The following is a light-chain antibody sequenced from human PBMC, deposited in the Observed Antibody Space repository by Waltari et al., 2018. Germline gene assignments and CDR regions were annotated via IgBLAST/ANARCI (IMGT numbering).Light chain of an antibody. CDR3: QQYSSFPRT. J-gene: IGKJ1*01. Sequence: DIQMTQSPSTLSASVGDIVTLTCRASQSISTWVAWYQQKPGRAPKLLIYKASSLESGVPSRFSGSGSGTEFTLTISSLQPDDFATYYCQQYSSFPRTFGQGTKVEIK. CDR2: KAS. V-gene: IGKV1-5*03. CDR1: QSISTW.